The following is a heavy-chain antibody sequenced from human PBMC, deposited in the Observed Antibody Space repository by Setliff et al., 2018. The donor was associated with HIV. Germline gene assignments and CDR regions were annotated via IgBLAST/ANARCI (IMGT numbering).Heavy chain of an antibody. CDR1: GFSLATDGVA. Sequence: SGPTLVNPTQTLTLTCDFSGFSLATDGVAVGWIRQPPGKALEWLALIYWDDDKHYTPSLKSRLTITKDTSKNQVVLTMTNMDPVDTAMYYCARRTPPGTSGAFDIWGQGTMVT. D-gene: IGHD2-15*01. V-gene: IGHV2-5*02. CDR3: ARRTPPGTSGAFDI. J-gene: IGHJ3*02. CDR2: IYWDDDK.